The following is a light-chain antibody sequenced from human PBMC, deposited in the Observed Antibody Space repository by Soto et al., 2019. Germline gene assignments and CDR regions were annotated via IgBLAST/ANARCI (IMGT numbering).Light chain of an antibody. CDR3: QLANRYSEA. CDR2: KAS. Sequence: PSSSLFGSVGGRVTITCLATQTSSRRLAWYQPTPRKAPKLLISKASTLKSGVPSRVSGSGSGTEFSLTISTLQPDDFATYYCQLANRYSEAVGQGTKVDI. J-gene: IGKJ1*01. CDR1: QTSSRR. V-gene: IGKV1-5*03.